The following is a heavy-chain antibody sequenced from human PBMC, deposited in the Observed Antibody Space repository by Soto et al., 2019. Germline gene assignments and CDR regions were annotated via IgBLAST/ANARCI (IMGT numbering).Heavy chain of an antibody. CDR1: GFTFSTYG. Sequence: EVQLLESGGGLVQPGGSLRVSCAASGFTFSTYGMSWVRQAPGKGLEWVSGISGDGGSTYYADSVKGRFTISRDNSLHTLYLEMTSLRAEETAVYYCATPGIGYWGQGTLVTVSS. CDR2: ISGDGGST. D-gene: IGHD2-2*01. V-gene: IGHV3-23*01. J-gene: IGHJ4*02. CDR3: ATPGIGY.